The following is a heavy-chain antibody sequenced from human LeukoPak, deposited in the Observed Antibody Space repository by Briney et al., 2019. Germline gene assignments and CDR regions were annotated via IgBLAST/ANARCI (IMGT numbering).Heavy chain of an antibody. V-gene: IGHV3-30*04. Sequence: PGRSLRLSCAASGFTFSSYAMHWVRQAPGKGLEWVAVISYDGSNKYYAASVKGRFTISRDNSKNTLYLQMNSLRAEDTAVYYCARESYCGGDCSDYWGQGTLVTVSS. CDR1: GFTFSSYA. CDR2: ISYDGSNK. D-gene: IGHD2-21*02. J-gene: IGHJ4*02. CDR3: ARESYCGGDCSDY.